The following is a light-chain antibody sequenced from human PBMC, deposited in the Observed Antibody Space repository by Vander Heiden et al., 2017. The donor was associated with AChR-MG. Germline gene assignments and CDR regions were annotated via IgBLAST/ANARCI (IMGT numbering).Light chain of an antibody. CDR3: QQYDDWPRT. CDR1: QRISSN. V-gene: IGKV3-15*01. Sequence: EIVMTKSPAALSVSQGERATLYCRASQRISSNLAGYQQKPGQAPRLLIYETFSRATGLPARFSGSVSGTEFTLTISILQSEDCAVYYCQQYDDWPRTFGQGTKVEI. J-gene: IGKJ1*01. CDR2: ETF.